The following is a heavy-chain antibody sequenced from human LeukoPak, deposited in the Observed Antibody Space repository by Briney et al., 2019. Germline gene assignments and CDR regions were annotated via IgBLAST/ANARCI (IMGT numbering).Heavy chain of an antibody. Sequence: GGSLRLSCAASGFTFSNYGMHWVRQAPGKGLEWVAVIWYDGSNKYYADSVKGRFTISRDNSKNTLYLQMNSLRAEDTAVYYCARDRGWLRPRYYFDYWGQGTLVTVSS. CDR2: IWYDGSNK. D-gene: IGHD5-12*01. CDR1: GFTFSNYG. J-gene: IGHJ4*02. CDR3: ARDRGWLRPRYYFDY. V-gene: IGHV3-33*01.